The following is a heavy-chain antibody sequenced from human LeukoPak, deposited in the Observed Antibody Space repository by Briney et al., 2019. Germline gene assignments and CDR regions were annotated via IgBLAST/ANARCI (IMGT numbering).Heavy chain of an antibody. CDR2: INHSGST. D-gene: IGHD4-17*01. CDR1: GFTFGDYA. CDR3: ARGKRPVTSYYYYYMDV. Sequence: PGGSLRLSCTASGFTFGDYAMSWFRQAPGKGREWIGEINHSGSTNYNPSLKSRATISVGTSKNQFSLKLSSVTAADTAVYYCARGKRPVTSYYYYYMDVWGKGTTVTVSS. J-gene: IGHJ6*03. V-gene: IGHV4-34*01.